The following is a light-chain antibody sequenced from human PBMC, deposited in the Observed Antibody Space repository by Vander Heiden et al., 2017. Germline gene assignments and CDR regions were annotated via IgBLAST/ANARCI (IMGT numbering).Light chain of an antibody. V-gene: IGKV2-28*01. CDR2: LGS. Sequence: IVMTQSPLFLPVNPGAPASISCRSSQSLTHSNGYNYLDWYLQKPGQSPQLLIYLGSNRASGVPDGFSGSGSGTDFTLKISRVEAEDVGVYYCMQALQTPPWTFGQGTKVEIK. J-gene: IGKJ1*01. CDR1: QSLTHSNGYNY. CDR3: MQALQTPPWT.